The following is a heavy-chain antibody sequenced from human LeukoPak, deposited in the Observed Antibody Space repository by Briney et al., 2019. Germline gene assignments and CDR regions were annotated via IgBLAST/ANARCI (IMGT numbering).Heavy chain of an antibody. Sequence: PGGSLRLSCAASGFTFSSNGMHWVRQAPGKGLEWVAVISYDGSNKYYADSVKGRFTISRDTSKNTLYLQMNSLRAEDTAVYYCAKDLDYCSGGSCYPRTFDYWGQGTLVTVSS. V-gene: IGHV3-30*18. CDR2: ISYDGSNK. CDR3: AKDLDYCSGGSCYPRTFDY. J-gene: IGHJ4*02. CDR1: GFTFSSNG. D-gene: IGHD2-15*01.